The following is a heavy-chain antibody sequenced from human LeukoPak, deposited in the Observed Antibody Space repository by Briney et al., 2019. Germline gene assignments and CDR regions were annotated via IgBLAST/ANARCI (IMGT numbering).Heavy chain of an antibody. CDR3: ARGRAAAATGWFDP. CDR2: ISAYNGNT. CDR1: GYTFTSYG. J-gene: IGHJ5*02. V-gene: IGHV1-18*04. Sequence: ASVKVSCKASGYTFTSYGISWVRQAPGQGLEWMGWISAYNGNTNYVQKLQGRVTMTTDTSTSTAYMELRSLRSDDTAVYYCARGRAAAATGWFDPWGQGTLVTVSS. D-gene: IGHD6-13*01.